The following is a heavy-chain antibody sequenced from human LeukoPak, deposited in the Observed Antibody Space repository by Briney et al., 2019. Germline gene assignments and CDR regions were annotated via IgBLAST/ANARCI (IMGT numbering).Heavy chain of an antibody. V-gene: IGHV4-39*01. D-gene: IGHD3-9*01. CDR1: GGSISSSSYY. CDR3: AGRGDILTGYYYSLGKPTDY. Sequence: KPSETLTLTCTVSGGSISSSSYYWGWIRQPPEKGLEWIGSIYYSWSTYYNPSLKSRVTISVDTSKNQFSLKLSSVTAADTAVYYCAGRGDILTGYYYSLGKPTDYWGQGTLVTVSS. CDR2: IYYSWST. J-gene: IGHJ4*02.